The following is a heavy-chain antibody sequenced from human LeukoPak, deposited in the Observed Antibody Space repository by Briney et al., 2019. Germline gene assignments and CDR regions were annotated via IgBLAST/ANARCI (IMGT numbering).Heavy chain of an antibody. CDR1: GYTFTGYY. CDR2: INPNSGGT. D-gene: IGHD5-18*01. CDR3: ARDFDSYGRLGYYMDV. Sequence: ASVKVSCKASGYTFTGYYMHWVRQAPGQGLEWMGWINPNSGGTNYAQKFQGRVTMTRDTSISTAYMELSRLRSDDTAVYYCARDFDSYGRLGYYMDVWGKGTTVTISS. V-gene: IGHV1-2*02. J-gene: IGHJ6*03.